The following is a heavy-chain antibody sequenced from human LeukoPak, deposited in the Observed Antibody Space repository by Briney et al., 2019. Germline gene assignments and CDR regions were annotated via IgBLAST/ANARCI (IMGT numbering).Heavy chain of an antibody. J-gene: IGHJ6*02. CDR2: ISAYNGDT. Sequence: ASVKVSCKASGYTFITYGISWVRQAPGQGLEWVGWISAYNGDTKYAQKVQGRVTLTTDTSTSTAYLELRSLRPDDTAQYYCARDCSGGSCSSDKYYYYALDVRGQGTAVTVSS. CDR1: GYTFITYG. CDR3: ARDCSGGSCSSDKYYYYALDV. D-gene: IGHD2-15*01. V-gene: IGHV1-18*01.